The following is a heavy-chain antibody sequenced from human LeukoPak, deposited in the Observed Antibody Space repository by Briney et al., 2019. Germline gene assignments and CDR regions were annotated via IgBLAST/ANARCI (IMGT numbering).Heavy chain of an antibody. CDR1: GGSFSGYY. V-gene: IGHV4-34*01. J-gene: IGHJ4*02. D-gene: IGHD3-10*01. Sequence: SETLSLTCAVYGGSFSGYYWSWIRQPPGKGLEWIGEINHSGSTNYNPSLKSRVTISVDTSKNQFSLKLSSVTAADTAVYYCARRITTYYYGSGNPFDYWGQGTLVTVPS. CDR2: INHSGST. CDR3: ARRITTYYYGSGNPFDY.